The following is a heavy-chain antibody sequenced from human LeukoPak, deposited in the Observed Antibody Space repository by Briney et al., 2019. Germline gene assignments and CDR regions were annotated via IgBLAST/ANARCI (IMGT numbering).Heavy chain of an antibody. J-gene: IGHJ6*02. CDR1: GFTFSSYG. Sequence: GGSLRLSCAASGFTFSSYGIHWVRQAPGKGLEWVAVISYDGSNKYYADSVKGRFTISRDNSKNTLYLQMSSLRAEDTAVYYCARDSRFLEWLLPPLVGMDVWGRGTTVTVS. CDR2: ISYDGSNK. V-gene: IGHV3-30-3*01. CDR3: ARDSRFLEWLLPPLVGMDV. D-gene: IGHD3-3*01.